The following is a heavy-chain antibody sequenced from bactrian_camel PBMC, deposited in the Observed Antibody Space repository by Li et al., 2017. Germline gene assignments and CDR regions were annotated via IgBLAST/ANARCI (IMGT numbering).Heavy chain of an antibody. Sequence: VQLVESGGGLVQPGGSLKLSCDASGFTFKTFAMSWVRQAPGKGLDWVARANRGRGSTFYGGSVKGRFTISRDDAKNTLYLQMNSLRPEDTAMYYCAADKTWYTNSLIDTAYNYWGPGTQVTVS. V-gene: IGHV3S31*01. D-gene: IGHD2*01. CDR1: GFTFKTFA. CDR3: AADKTWYTNSLIDTAYNY. CDR2: ANRGRGST. J-gene: IGHJ4*01.